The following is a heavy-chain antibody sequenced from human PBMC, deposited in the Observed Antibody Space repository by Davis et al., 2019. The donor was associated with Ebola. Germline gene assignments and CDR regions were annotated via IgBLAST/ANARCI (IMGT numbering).Heavy chain of an antibody. J-gene: IGHJ5*02. CDR2: INPFFGAV. D-gene: IGHD6-19*01. CDR3: ARGRYSSGWYDWFDP. Sequence: SVKVSCKASGGTFSNYAISWVRQAPGQGLEWMGDINPFFGAVNYAQKFQGRVTITADESTSTAYLELSSLRFEDTAMYYCARGRYSSGWYDWFDPWGQGTLVTVSS. V-gene: IGHV1-69*13. CDR1: GGTFSNYA.